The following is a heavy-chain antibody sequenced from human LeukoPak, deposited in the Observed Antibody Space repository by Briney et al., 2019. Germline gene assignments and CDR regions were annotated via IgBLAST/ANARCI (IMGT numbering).Heavy chain of an antibody. J-gene: IGHJ4*02. CDR3: ARARESTFDY. V-gene: IGHV3-48*03. D-gene: IGHD5/OR15-5a*01. Sequence: PGGSLRLSCAASGFXFSSYEMNWVRQAPGKGLEWVSYISSSGSTIYYADSVKGRFTISRDNAKNSLYLQMNSLRAEDTAVYYCARARESTFDYWGQGTLVTVSS. CDR2: ISSSGSTI. CDR1: GFXFSSYE.